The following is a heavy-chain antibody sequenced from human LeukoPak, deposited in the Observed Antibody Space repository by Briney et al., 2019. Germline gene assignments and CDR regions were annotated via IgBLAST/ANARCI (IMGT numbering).Heavy chain of an antibody. Sequence: APVKVSCKASGYTFTGYYMHWVRQAPGQGLEWMGWINPNSGGTNYAQKFQGRVTMTRDTSISTAYMELSRLRSDDTAVYYCARDRGKYDSSDDYYYAYYFDYWGQGTLVTVSS. D-gene: IGHD3-22*01. J-gene: IGHJ4*02. CDR3: ARDRGKYDSSDDYYYAYYFDY. CDR2: INPNSGGT. CDR1: GYTFTGYY. V-gene: IGHV1-2*02.